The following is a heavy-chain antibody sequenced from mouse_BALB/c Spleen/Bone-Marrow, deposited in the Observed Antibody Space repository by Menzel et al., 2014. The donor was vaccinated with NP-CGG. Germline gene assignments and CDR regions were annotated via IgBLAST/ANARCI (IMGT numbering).Heavy chain of an antibody. Sequence: QVQLKESGAELVRPGASVKLSCKASGYTFTSYWINWVKQRPGQGLEWIGNIYPSDSYTNYNQKFKDKATLTVDKSSSTAYMQLSSPTSEGSAVYYCTRKYGPLYYFDYWGQGTTLTVSS. CDR1: GYTFTSYW. CDR2: IYPSDSYT. D-gene: IGHD2-10*02. J-gene: IGHJ2*01. CDR3: TRKYGPLYYFDY. V-gene: IGHV1-69*02.